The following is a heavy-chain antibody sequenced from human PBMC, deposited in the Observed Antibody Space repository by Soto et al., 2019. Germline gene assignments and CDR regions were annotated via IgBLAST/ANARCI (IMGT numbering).Heavy chain of an antibody. V-gene: IGHV1-18*01. CDR1: GYPFTSYG. CDR2: ISPYNGNT. J-gene: IGHJ6*02. Sequence: QVHLVQSGAEVKKPGASVKVSCKASGYPFTSYGIGWVRQAPGQGLEWTGWISPYNGNTYYAQKFQGIVTMTTDKSTNTVYIELRSLRSDDTAVYSCARAQSFDRNYHYGIDFWGQGTTVTVSS. CDR3: ARAQSFDRNYHYGIDF.